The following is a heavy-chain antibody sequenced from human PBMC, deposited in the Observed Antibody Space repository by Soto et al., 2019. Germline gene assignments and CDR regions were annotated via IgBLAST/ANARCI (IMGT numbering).Heavy chain of an antibody. J-gene: IGHJ4*02. CDR2: LNPNSGDT. D-gene: IGHD6-19*01. CDR1: GYTFSSYD. CDR3: ATSGGGWYLY. V-gene: IGHV1-8*01. Sequence: QVQLVQSGAEVKKPGASVKVSCKASGYTFSSYDINWVRQATGQGLEWMGWLNPNSGDTGYAQKFQGRVTLTRNTSINTAYIELSSRTSDDPAVYYCATSGGGWYLYWGQGTLVTVSS.